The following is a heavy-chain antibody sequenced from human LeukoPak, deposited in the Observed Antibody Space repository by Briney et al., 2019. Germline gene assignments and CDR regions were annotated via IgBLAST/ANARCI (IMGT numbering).Heavy chain of an antibody. D-gene: IGHD1-26*01. J-gene: IGHJ4*02. CDR3: TTRGGSFSIFDY. V-gene: IGHV3-15*01. CDR1: GLTFTNAW. Sequence: PGGSLRLSCATSGLTFTNAWMSWVRQAPGKGLEWVGRIKSKTDGETTDYAAPVKGRFTISRDDSKNTLYLQMNSLKTEDTAVYYCTTRGGSFSIFDYWGQGTLVTVSS. CDR2: IKSKTDGETT.